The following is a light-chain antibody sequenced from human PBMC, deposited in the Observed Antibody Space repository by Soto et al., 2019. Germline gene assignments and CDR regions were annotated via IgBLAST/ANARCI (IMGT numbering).Light chain of an antibody. CDR2: EVS. CDR3: SSYTSTSTLWV. CDR1: SSDVGGYNY. Sequence: QSALTRPASVSGTPGQSITISCTGTSSDVGGYNYVSWYQQHPGTAPKLIIYEVSNRPSGVSNRFSGSKSGNTASLSISGLQAEDEADYYCSSYTSTSTLWVFGGGTKLTVL. V-gene: IGLV2-14*03. J-gene: IGLJ3*02.